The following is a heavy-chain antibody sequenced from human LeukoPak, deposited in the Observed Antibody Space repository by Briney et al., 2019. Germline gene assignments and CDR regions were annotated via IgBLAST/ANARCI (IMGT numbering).Heavy chain of an antibody. J-gene: IGHJ4*02. CDR1: GYTFTSYG. V-gene: IGHV1-18*01. Sequence: APVKFACKASGYTFTSYGISGVRQAPGQGLEWMGWISAYNGNTNYAQKLQGRVTMTTVTSTSTAYMELRSLRSDDTAVYYCAREVDCSSTSCTGIFDYWGQGTRVTVSS. CDR2: ISAYNGNT. CDR3: AREVDCSSTSCTGIFDY. D-gene: IGHD2-2*01.